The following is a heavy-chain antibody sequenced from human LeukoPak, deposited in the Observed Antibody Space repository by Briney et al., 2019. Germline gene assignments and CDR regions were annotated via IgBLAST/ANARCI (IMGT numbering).Heavy chain of an antibody. J-gene: IGHJ6*02. CDR3: ARDGLYSSSRGGMDV. CDR1: GYTFTSYG. D-gene: IGHD2-2*01. Sequence: ASVKVSCKASGYTFTSYGISWVRQAPGQGLEWMGWISTYNGNTNYAQKLQGRVTMTTDTSTSTAYMELKSLTSDDTAVYYCARDGLYSSSRGGMDVWGQGTTVTVS. V-gene: IGHV1-18*01. CDR2: ISTYNGNT.